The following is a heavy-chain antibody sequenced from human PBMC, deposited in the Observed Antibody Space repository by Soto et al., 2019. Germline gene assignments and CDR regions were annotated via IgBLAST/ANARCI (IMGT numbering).Heavy chain of an antibody. CDR3: ARVPCSNGVCYKLSSDLDV. V-gene: IGHV1-69*13. Sequence: GSSVKVSCKASGGTFSSDAFHWVRQAPGHGLEWMGGIITIFNTANYAQMFHGRVTITADESTTTTYMELSSLRFEDSAVYYCARVPCSNGVCYKLSSDLDVWGPGTTVTVSS. CDR2: IITIFNTA. J-gene: IGHJ6*02. CDR1: GGTFSSDA. D-gene: IGHD2-8*01.